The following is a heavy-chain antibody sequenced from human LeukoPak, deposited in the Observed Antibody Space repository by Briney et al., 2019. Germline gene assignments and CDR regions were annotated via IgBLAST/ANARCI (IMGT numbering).Heavy chain of an antibody. J-gene: IGHJ1*01. CDR3: ARDAGYCSSSSCGSYFQH. CDR2: IYYTGST. V-gene: IGHV4-59*01. D-gene: IGHD2-2*01. Sequence: PSETLSLTCTVSGGSISSYYWSWIRQPPGKGLEWIGYIYYTGSTNYNPSLKSRVIISVDTSKNQFSLKLSSVTAADTAMYYCARDAGYCSSSSCGSYFQHWCQGTLVTVS. CDR1: GGSISSYY.